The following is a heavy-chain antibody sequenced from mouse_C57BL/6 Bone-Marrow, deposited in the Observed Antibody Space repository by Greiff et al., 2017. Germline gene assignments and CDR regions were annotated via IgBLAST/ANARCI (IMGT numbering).Heavy chain of an antibody. CDR2: ISSGSSTI. J-gene: IGHJ2*01. D-gene: IGHD1-1*01. Sequence: DVHLVESGGGLVKPGGSLKLSCAATGFTFSDYGMHWVRQAPEQGLEWVAYISSGSSTIYYADTVKGRFTISRDNAKNTLFLQMTSLRSEDTAMYYCAGNYYQVYWGQGTTLTDSS. V-gene: IGHV5-17*01. CDR3: AGNYYQVY. CDR1: GFTFSDYG.